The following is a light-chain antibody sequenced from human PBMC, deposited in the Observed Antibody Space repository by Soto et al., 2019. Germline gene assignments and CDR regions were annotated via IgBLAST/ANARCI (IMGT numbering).Light chain of an antibody. Sequence: SYELTQPPSVSVAPGQTARLTCGGNNIGSKSVHWYKQKPGQAPVVVISYDSDRPSGIPERVSGSNSGNTATLTISRVEAGDEADYYCQVWDSSSDHRVFGGGTKLTVL. J-gene: IGLJ3*02. CDR2: YDS. CDR1: NIGSKS. V-gene: IGLV3-21*04. CDR3: QVWDSSSDHRV.